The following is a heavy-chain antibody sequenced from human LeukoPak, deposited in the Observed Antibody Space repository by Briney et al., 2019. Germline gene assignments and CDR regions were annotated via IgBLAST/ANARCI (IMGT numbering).Heavy chain of an antibody. Sequence: ASVKVSCKASGYTFTSYAMHWVRQAPGQRLEWMGWINAGNGNTKYSQKFQGRVTITRDTSASTAYMEPSSLRSEDTAVYYCARDEGVLALVLDYWGQGTLVTVSS. CDR1: GYTFTSYA. V-gene: IGHV1-3*01. J-gene: IGHJ4*02. CDR2: INAGNGNT. CDR3: ARDEGVLALVLDY. D-gene: IGHD2-2*01.